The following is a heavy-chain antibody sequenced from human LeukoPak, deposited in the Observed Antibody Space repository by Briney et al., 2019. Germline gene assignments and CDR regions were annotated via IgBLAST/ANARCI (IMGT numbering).Heavy chain of an antibody. CDR1: GGSFSGYY. Sequence: SETLSLTCAVYGGSFSGYYWSWIRQPPGKGLEWIGEINHSGSTNYNPSLKSRVTISVDTSKNQFSLSLSSETAADTAVYYCARREGDTSMVRSFDYWGQGTLVTVSS. CDR2: INHSGST. CDR3: ARREGDTSMVRSFDY. V-gene: IGHV4-34*01. J-gene: IGHJ4*02. D-gene: IGHD5-18*01.